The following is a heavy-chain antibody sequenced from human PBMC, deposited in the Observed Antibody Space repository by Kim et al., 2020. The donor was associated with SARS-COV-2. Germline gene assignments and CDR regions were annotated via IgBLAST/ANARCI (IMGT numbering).Heavy chain of an antibody. CDR1: GFTFSSYE. CDR2: ISSRGMTI. V-gene: IGHV3-48*03. CDR3: ATDGPARLRFDP. Sequence: GGSLRLSCAASGFTFSSYEMNWVRQAPGKGLEWISYISSRGMTISYADSVKGRFTISRDNAKNSLDLQMNSLRVEDMGVYYCATDGPARLRFDPWGQGNLVTVSS. J-gene: IGHJ5*02.